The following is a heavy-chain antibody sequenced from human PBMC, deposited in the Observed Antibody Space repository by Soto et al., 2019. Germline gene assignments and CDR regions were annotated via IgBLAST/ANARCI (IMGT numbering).Heavy chain of an antibody. CDR3: ARDYVRSYSVGYFDYGMGV. J-gene: IGHJ6*02. Sequence: VQLVESGGGLVKPGGSLRLYCADSGFTFSSYSMNCFRQAPGKGLEWVSSISSSSSYLYYADSVKALITISRDNANNSLSLPTNSVRAEDTDVYYCARDYVRSYSVGYFDYGMGVLCQGTKITVSS. V-gene: IGHV3-21*01. CDR1: GFTFSSYS. D-gene: IGHD1-26*01. CDR2: ISSSSSYL.